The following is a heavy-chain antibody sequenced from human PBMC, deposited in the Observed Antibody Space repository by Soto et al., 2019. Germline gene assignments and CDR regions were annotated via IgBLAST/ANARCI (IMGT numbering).Heavy chain of an antibody. CDR2: FDPEDGET. J-gene: IGHJ3*02. CDR3: ATPMRLVHAFDI. V-gene: IGHV1-24*01. Sequence: ASVKVSCKVSGYTLTELSMHWVRQAPGKGLEWMGGFDPEDGETIYAQKFQGRVTMTEDTSTDTAYMELSSLRSEDTAVYYCATPMRLVHAFDIWGQGTMVTVSS. D-gene: IGHD6-19*01. CDR1: GYTLTELS.